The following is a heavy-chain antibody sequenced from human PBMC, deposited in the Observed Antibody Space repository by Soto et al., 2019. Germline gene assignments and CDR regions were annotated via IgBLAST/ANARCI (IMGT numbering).Heavy chain of an antibody. J-gene: IGHJ4*02. CDR3: ARGTWYFDY. CDR1: GFTVSSNY. D-gene: IGHD1-1*01. CDR2: IYSGVTT. V-gene: IGHV3-66*01. Sequence: EVPLVESGGGLVQPGGSLRLSFAASGFTVSSNYMSWGRQAPGKGLEWVSVIYSGVTTYYADSVKGRFTISRDNSNDTVYLQMNRRRAEDTAVYYCARGTWYFDYWGQGTLVTVSS.